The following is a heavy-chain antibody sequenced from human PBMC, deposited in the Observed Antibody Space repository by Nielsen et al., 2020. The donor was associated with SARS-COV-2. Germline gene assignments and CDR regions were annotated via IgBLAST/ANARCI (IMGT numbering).Heavy chain of an antibody. J-gene: IGHJ6*02. CDR3: ARQPSDYYGMDV. V-gene: IGHV5-51*01. Sequence: GESLKISCKSSGYNFVSYWIAWVRQMPGKGLEWMGIIYPGDSDTRYSPSFQGQVTISVDKATTTAYLQWSALKASDTAIYYCARQPSDYYGMDVWGQGTTVTVSS. CDR1: GYNFVSYW. CDR2: IYPGDSDT.